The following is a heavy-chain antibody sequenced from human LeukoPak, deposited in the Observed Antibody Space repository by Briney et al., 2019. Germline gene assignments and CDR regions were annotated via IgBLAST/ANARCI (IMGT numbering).Heavy chain of an antibody. V-gene: IGHV4-61*01. D-gene: IGHD2-15*01. CDR2: ISYSGST. CDR3: ARRGSGGRSFDI. Sequence: SETLSLTCTVSGGSVSSGTYYWTWIRQPPGKGLEWIGYISYSGSTNYNPSPKSRVTISVDTSKSQFSLNLSSVTAADTAVYYCARRGSGGRSFDIWGQGTMVTVSS. J-gene: IGHJ3*02. CDR1: GGSVSSGTYY.